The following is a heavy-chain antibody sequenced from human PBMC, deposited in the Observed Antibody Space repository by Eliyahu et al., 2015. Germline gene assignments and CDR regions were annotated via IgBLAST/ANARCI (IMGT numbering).Heavy chain of an antibody. D-gene: IGHD3-10*01. V-gene: IGHV4-39*01. J-gene: IGHJ3*02. CDR1: GGSISSSSYY. Sequence: QLQLQESGPGLVKPSETLSLTCTVSGGSISSSSYYWGWIRQPPGKGLEWIGSIYYSGSTYYNPSLKSRVTISVDTSKNQFSLKLSSVTAADTAVYYCVTPHYGSGSYYIHDAFDIWGQGTMVTVSS. CDR2: IYYSGST. CDR3: VTPHYGSGSYYIHDAFDI.